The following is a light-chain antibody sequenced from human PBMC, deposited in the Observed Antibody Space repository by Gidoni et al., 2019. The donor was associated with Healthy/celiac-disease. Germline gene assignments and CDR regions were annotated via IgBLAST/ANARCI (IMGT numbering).Light chain of an antibody. CDR3: QQYGSSRFT. CDR2: GAS. V-gene: IGKV3-20*01. Sequence: EIVLTQSPGTLSLSPGERATLSCRASQSVSSSYLAWYQQKPGQAPRLLIYGASSRATGIPDRFSSSVSGTDFTLTISRLEPEDFAVYYCQQYGSSRFTFGPGTKVDIK. CDR1: QSVSSSY. J-gene: IGKJ3*01.